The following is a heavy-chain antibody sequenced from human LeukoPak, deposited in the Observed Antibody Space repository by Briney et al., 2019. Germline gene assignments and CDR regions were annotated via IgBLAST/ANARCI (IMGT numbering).Heavy chain of an antibody. CDR1: GFTFSSYA. D-gene: IGHD2-2*01. Sequence: TGGSLRLSCAASGFTFSSYAMSWVRQAPGKGLEWVSAISGNGGSTYYADSVKGRFTISRDNSKNTLYLQMNSLRAEDTAVYYCAKRRGRYCSSTSCSPIDYWGQGTLVTVSS. CDR2: ISGNGGST. V-gene: IGHV3-23*01. J-gene: IGHJ4*02. CDR3: AKRRGRYCSSTSCSPIDY.